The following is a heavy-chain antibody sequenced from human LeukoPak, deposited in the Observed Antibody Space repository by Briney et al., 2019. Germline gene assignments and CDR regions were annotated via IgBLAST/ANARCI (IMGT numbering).Heavy chain of an antibody. CDR2: INPDSGGT. D-gene: IGHD2-2*02. CDR1: GYTFTGYY. V-gene: IGHV1-2*02. J-gene: IGHJ4*02. Sequence: ASEKVSCKASGYTFTGYYMHWVRQAPGQGLEWMGWINPDSGGTKFAHKFQGRVTMNRDTSLSTTYMELSSLRSEDTAVYYCGRGGSGGGSASYTPFVDYWGQGTLVTVSS. CDR3: GRGGSGGGSASYTPFVDY.